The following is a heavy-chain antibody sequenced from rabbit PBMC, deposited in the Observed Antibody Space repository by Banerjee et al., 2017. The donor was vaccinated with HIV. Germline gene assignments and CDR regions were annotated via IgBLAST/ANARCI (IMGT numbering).Heavy chain of an antibody. Sequence: QSLVESGGGLVQPEGSLTLTCTASGFSFSSSYYMCWVRQAPGKGLEWIACIWTGSSGGTYYASWAKGRFTISKTSSTTVTLQMTSLTAADTATYFCASGSGSKSFTLWGQGTLVTVS. CDR3: ASGSGSKSFTL. D-gene: IGHD1-1*01. V-gene: IGHV1S40*01. CDR1: GFSFSSSYY. J-gene: IGHJ4*01. CDR2: IWTGSSGGT.